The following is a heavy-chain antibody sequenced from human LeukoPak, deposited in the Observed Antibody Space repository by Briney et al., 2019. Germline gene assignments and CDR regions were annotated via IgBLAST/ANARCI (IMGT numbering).Heavy chain of an antibody. CDR1: GYTFTSFY. D-gene: IGHD1-14*01. Sequence: ASVKVSCKASGYTFTSFYIHWVRQAPGQGLEWMGIIDPSGGSTSYAQKFQGRVTMTRDTSTSTLYMELSSLRSDDTAVFYCATAASTRRFYFDFWGQGTLVTVSS. CDR3: ATAASTRRFYFDF. J-gene: IGHJ4*02. CDR2: IDPSGGST. V-gene: IGHV1-46*01.